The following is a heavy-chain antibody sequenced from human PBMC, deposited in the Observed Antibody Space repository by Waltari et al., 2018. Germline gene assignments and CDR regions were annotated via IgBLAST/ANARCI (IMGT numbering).Heavy chain of an antibody. J-gene: IGHJ4*02. V-gene: IGHV3-48*03. CDR1: GFVFRSFD. CDR3: ARHGIRLGLYYFDY. Sequence: EVKLVESGGGLVQPGGSLRLSGEASGFVFRSFDMNWVRQAPGKGLEWIAHVRNSGSTIYYADSVKVRFSISRDNAKESLFLQMNSLRAEDTAVYYCARHGIRLGLYYFDYWGQGALVTVSS. CDR2: VRNSGSTI. D-gene: IGHD3-9*01.